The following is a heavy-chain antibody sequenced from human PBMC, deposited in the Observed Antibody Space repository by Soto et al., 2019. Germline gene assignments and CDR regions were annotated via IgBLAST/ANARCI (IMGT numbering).Heavy chain of an antibody. V-gene: IGHV4-59*01. CDR3: ARSDSTGITTIPGYGMDV. J-gene: IGHJ6*02. Sequence: QVQLQESGPGLVKPSETLSLTCTVSGGSISSYYWSWIRQPPGKGLEWIGYIYYSGSTNYNPSLKSRVTLSGDPSKNPFSPKMSSVTAADTAVYHWARSDSTGITTIPGYGMDVWGQGTPVTVSS. D-gene: IGHD3-3*01. CDR1: GGSISSYY. CDR2: IYYSGST.